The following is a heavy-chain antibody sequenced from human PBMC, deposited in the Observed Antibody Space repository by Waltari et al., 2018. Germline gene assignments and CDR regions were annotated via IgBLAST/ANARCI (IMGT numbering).Heavy chain of an antibody. D-gene: IGHD1-1*01. CDR2: IYYSGST. J-gene: IGHJ3*02. CDR1: GGSISSSSYY. Sequence: QLQLQESGPGLVKPSETLSLTCTVSGGSISSSSYYWGWLRQPPGKGLEWIGSIYYSGSTYYNPSLKSRVTISVDTSKNQFSLKLSSVTAADTAVYYCARPSGLERRSAAFDIWGQGTMVTVSS. V-gene: IGHV4-39*01. CDR3: ARPSGLERRSAAFDI.